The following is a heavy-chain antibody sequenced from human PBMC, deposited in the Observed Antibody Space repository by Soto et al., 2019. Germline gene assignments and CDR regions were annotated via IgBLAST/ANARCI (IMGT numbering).Heavy chain of an antibody. J-gene: IGHJ4*02. V-gene: IGHV3-23*01. CDR1: GFTFSSYA. Sequence: EVQLLESGGGLVQPGGSLRLSCAASGFTFSSYAMSWVRQAPGKGLEWVSAISGSGGSTYYADSVKGRFTISRDNAQNTLYLQRNRLRAEDTNVYYCAKDLGDIVVVVAAPDADYWGQGTLVTVSS. CDR2: ISGSGGST. CDR3: AKDLGDIVVVVAAPDADY. D-gene: IGHD2-15*01.